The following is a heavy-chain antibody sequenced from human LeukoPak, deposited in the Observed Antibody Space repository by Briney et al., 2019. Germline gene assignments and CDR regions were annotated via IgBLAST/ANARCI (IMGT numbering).Heavy chain of an antibody. CDR3: ASNLERYVVVVPAFPMDV. CDR2: IIPIFGTA. J-gene: IGHJ6*02. CDR1: GGTFSGYA. Sequence: ASVKVSCTASGGTFSGYAISWVRQAPGQGFEWMGGIIPIFGTANYAQKFQGRVTITADESTSTAYMELSSLRSEDTAVYYCASNLERYVVVVPAFPMDVWGQGTTVTVSS. D-gene: IGHD2-2*01. V-gene: IGHV1-69*13.